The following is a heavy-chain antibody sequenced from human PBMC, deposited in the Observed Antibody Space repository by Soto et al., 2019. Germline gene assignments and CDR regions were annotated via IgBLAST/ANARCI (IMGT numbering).Heavy chain of an antibody. V-gene: IGHV4-59*11. CDR3: ARGNDGKSSTVDS. D-gene: IGHD1-26*01. Sequence: QVQLQESGPGLVKPSETLSLTCTVAGGSLTDHYWNWFRQSPGRGLQWIGYVYYSGATSYNPSLTSRVTMTVDTAKNQFSLKLRSVTAADTAVYCCARGNDGKSSTVDSWGQGKMVSVSS. CDR1: GGSLTDHY. J-gene: IGHJ3*02. CDR2: VYYSGAT.